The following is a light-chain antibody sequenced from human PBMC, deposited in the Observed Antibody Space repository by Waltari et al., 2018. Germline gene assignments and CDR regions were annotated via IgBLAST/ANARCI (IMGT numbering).Light chain of an antibody. J-gene: IGKJ2*01. CDR3: LEHDNFPTHT. Sequence: ETTTTQHPALISATPRDNVNTPLRASQDIDDEMNWYQQKPGEGAIFIIQEATTLVPGIPPRFSGSGYGTDFTLTINNIQSEDVASYFCLEHDNFPTHTFGQGTKLEIK. CDR2: EAT. CDR1: QDIDDE. V-gene: IGKV5-2*01.